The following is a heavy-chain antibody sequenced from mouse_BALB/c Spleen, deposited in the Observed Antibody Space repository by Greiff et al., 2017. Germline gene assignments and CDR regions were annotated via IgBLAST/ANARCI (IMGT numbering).Heavy chain of an antibody. J-gene: IGHJ4*01. CDR2: IYPGGGYT. Sequence: QVQLQQSGAELVRPGTSVKISCKASGYTFTNYWLGWVKQRPGYGLEWIGDIYPGGGYTNYNEKFKGKATLTADTSSSTAYMQLSSLTSEDSAVYFCARSSGYYAVDYWGQGTSVTVSS. CDR1: GYTFTNYW. V-gene: IGHV1-63*02. D-gene: IGHD4-1*01. CDR3: ARSSGYYAVDY.